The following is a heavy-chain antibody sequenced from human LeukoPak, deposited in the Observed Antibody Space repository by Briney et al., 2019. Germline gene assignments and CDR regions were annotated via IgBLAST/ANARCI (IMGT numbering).Heavy chain of an antibody. J-gene: IGHJ5*01. CDR1: GYTFTSYY. D-gene: IGHD2-8*02. CDR2: INPRNGAT. V-gene: IGHV1-2*02. Sequence: ASVKVSCKASGYTFTSYYIHWVRQAPGQGPDWKGYINPRNGATNYSQKFQGRLTMTRDTSISTAYMEVSSLKSDDTAVYYCARDPRDAGGSYDSWGQGTLLTVSS. CDR3: ARDPRDAGGSYDS.